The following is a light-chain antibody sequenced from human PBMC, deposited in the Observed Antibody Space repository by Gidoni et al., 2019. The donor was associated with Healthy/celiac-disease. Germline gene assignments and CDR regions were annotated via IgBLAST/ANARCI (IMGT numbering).Light chain of an antibody. Sequence: SSELTQEPAVSVALGQTVRITCQGDSLRSYYASWYQQKPGQAPVLVIYGKNNRPSGIPDRFSGTSSGNTASLTIAWAQADDEADYYCNSRDSSGNHLVFGGGTKLTGL. CDR3: NSRDSSGNHLV. J-gene: IGLJ2*01. CDR1: SLRSYY. CDR2: GKN. V-gene: IGLV3-19*01.